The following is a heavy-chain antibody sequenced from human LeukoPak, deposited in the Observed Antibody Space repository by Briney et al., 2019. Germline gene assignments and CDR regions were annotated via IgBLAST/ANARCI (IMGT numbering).Heavy chain of an antibody. D-gene: IGHD3-22*01. J-gene: IGHJ4*02. CDR3: GRDSRGPDY. CDR1: GGSLSTYY. CDR2: IYYSGST. V-gene: IGHV4-59*12. Sequence: TSSETLSLTCTVSGGSLSTYYWSWIRQPPGKGLEWIGYIYYSGSTNYNPSLKSRVTISVDTSKNQISPKLNSVTAADTAVYYCGRDSRGPDYWGQGTLVTVSS.